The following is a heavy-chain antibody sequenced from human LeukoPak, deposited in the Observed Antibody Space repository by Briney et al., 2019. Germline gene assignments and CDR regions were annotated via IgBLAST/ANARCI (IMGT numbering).Heavy chain of an antibody. CDR1: GGSISSGSYY. Sequence: SETLSLTCTVSGGSISSGSYYWSWIRQPAGKGLEWIGRIYTSGSTNYNPSLKSRVTMSVDTSKNQFSLKLSSVTAADTAVYYCARGLGYCSSTSCLNWFDPWGQGTLVTVSS. CDR3: ARGLGYCSSTSCLNWFDP. CDR2: IYTSGST. D-gene: IGHD2-2*01. V-gene: IGHV4-61*02. J-gene: IGHJ5*02.